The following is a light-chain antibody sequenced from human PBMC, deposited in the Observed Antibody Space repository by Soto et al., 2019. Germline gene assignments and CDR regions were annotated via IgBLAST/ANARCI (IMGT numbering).Light chain of an antibody. V-gene: IGLV1-47*01. CDR2: RNN. J-gene: IGLJ3*02. CDR1: RSNIGRNF. CDR3: AAWDDTLDAQV. Sequence: QFVLTQSPSASGTPGQRVTTSCSGSRSNIGRNFAYWYQHVPGTAPRLLIQRNNERPSGVPDRFSGSKSGTSVSLAISGLRSDDEATYYCAAWDDTLDAQVFGGGTQLTVL.